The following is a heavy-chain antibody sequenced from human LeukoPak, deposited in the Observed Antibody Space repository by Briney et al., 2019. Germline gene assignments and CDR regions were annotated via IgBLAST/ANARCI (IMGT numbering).Heavy chain of an antibody. CDR1: GFSFSNYA. CDR3: AKDDNYIRFLS. Sequence: GGSLRLSCAGSGFSFSNYAMHWVRQAPGKGLEWVSSISSSSSYIYYADSVKGRFTISRDNAKNSLYLQMNSLRAEDTAVYYCAKDDNYIRFLSWGQGTLVTVSS. CDR2: ISSSSSYI. V-gene: IGHV3-21*04. D-gene: IGHD3-16*01. J-gene: IGHJ5*02.